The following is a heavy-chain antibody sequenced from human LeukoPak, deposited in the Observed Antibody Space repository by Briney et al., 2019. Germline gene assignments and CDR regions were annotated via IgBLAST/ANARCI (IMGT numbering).Heavy chain of an antibody. CDR2: INGDGSDI. J-gene: IGHJ3*02. Sequence: PGGSLRLSCAASGFTFSSYWMHWVRQAPGKGLVWVSRINGDGSDISYADSVKGRFTISRDNAKNSLYLQMNSLRAEDTAVYYCARVAADDYARKIAFDIWGQGTMVTVSS. CDR1: GFTFSSYW. V-gene: IGHV3-74*01. CDR3: ARVAADDYARKIAFDI. D-gene: IGHD3-16*01.